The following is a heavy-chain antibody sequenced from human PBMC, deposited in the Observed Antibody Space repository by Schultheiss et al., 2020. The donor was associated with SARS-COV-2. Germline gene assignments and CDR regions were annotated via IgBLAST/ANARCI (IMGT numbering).Heavy chain of an antibody. J-gene: IGHJ4*02. CDR3: ARKDGFCSGGDCNSGTDFGEY. CDR2: MSYDGRNK. D-gene: IGHD2-21*02. CDR1: GFTFSSYG. Sequence: GGSLRLSCAASGFTFSSYGMHWVRQAPGRGLEWVAVMSYDGRNKHYPDSVKGRFTISSDNAKISQYLQMNSLRAEDTAVYYCARKDGFCSGGDCNSGTDFGEYWGEG. V-gene: IGHV3-30*03.